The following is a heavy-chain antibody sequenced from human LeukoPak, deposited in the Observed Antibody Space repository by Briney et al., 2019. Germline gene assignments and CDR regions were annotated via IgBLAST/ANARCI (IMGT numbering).Heavy chain of an antibody. V-gene: IGHV3-53*01. CDR3: AKNSYPHSRPSSPSDY. J-gene: IGHJ4*02. CDR1: GFTVSNNY. Sequence: PGGSLRLSCAASGFTVSNNYVGWVRQAPGKGLEWVSVIGGFTYYADSVKGRFVISRDNSKNTLYLQMNSLRAEDTAVYYCAKNSYPHSRPSSPSDYWGQGTLVTVSS. D-gene: IGHD5-18*01. CDR2: IGGFT.